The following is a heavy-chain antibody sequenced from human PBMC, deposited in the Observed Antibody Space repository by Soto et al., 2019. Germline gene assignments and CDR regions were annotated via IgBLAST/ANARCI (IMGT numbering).Heavy chain of an antibody. J-gene: IGHJ4*02. CDR1: GGSVSSGSYY. CDR2: IYYSGST. D-gene: IGHD6-19*01. CDR3: ARDPSPSAVAGIDY. V-gene: IGHV4-61*01. Sequence: SETLSLTCTVSGGSVSSGSYYWSWIRQPPGKGLEWIGHIYYSGSTSYNPSLKSRLTISIDKSKNQLSLELSSVNAADTAVYYCARDPSPSAVAGIDYWGQGTLVTVSS.